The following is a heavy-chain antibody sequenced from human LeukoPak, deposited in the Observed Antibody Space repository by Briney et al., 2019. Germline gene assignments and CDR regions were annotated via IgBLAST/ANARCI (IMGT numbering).Heavy chain of an antibody. CDR1: GGSISPYY. J-gene: IGHJ4*02. Sequence: SETLSPTCTVSGGSISPYYWTWIRQSAGKGLEWLGRIYASGDFNYNPFLKTRVTMSVDTSKNQFSLNLNSVTAADTAVYYCARGWAPRGQKSCFDYWGRGTLVTVSS. V-gene: IGHV4-4*07. CDR3: ARGWAPRGQKSCFDY. D-gene: IGHD1-26*01. CDR2: IYASGDF.